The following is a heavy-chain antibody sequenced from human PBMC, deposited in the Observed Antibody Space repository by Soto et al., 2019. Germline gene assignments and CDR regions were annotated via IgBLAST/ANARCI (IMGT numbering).Heavy chain of an antibody. CDR3: ARDPDYDFWSGSYYYYGMDV. D-gene: IGHD3-3*01. CDR1: GFTFSSYS. J-gene: IGHJ6*02. CDR2: ISSSSSYI. V-gene: IGHV3-21*01. Sequence: PGGSLRLSCAASGFTFSSYSMNWVRQAPGKGLEWVSSISSSSSYIYYADSVKGRFTISRDNAKNSLYLQMNSLRAEDTAVYYCARDPDYDFWSGSYYYYGMDVWGQGTTVTVSS.